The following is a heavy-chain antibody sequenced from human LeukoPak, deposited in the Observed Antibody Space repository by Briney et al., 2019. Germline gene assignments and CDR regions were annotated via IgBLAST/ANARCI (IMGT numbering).Heavy chain of an antibody. D-gene: IGHD3-9*01. CDR3: ARVVNYDIFTYYYYMDV. Sequence: ASVTVSCKASGYTFTSYGISWVRQAPGQGLEWMGWISAYNGNTNYAQKLQGRVTMTTDTSTSTAYIELRSLRSDDTAVYYCARVVNYDIFTYYYYMDVWGKGTTVTISS. CDR1: GYTFTSYG. J-gene: IGHJ6*03. CDR2: ISAYNGNT. V-gene: IGHV1-18*01.